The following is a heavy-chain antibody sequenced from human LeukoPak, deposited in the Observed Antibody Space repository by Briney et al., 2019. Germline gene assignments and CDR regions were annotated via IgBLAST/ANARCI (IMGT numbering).Heavy chain of an antibody. CDR2: ITSGANT. CDR1: GFTFSGYW. J-gene: IGHJ4*02. CDR3: AKARAGDITAAFNY. Sequence: GGSLRLSCAASGFTFSGYWMSWVRQAPGKGLEWVSGITSGANTYYADSVKGRFTISRDNSENTLNLQMNSLRAEDTAIYYCAKARAGDITAAFNYWGQGTLVTVSS. D-gene: IGHD6-13*01. V-gene: IGHV3-23*01.